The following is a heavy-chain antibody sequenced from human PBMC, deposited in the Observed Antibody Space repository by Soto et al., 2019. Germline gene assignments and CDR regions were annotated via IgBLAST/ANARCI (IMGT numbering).Heavy chain of an antibody. D-gene: IGHD1-1*01. CDR3: ARGRYGDY. CDR2: ISAHNGNT. CDR1: GYAFTTYG. Sequence: QVHLVQSGAEVKKPGASVKVSCKGSGYAFTTYGITWVRQAPGQGLEWMGWISAHNGNTNYAQKIQGRVTVTRDTSTSTAYMELRSLRSDVTAVYYCARGRYGDYWGQGALVTGSS. J-gene: IGHJ4*02. V-gene: IGHV1-18*01.